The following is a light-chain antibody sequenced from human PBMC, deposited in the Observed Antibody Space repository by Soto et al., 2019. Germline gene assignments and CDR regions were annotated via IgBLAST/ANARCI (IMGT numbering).Light chain of an antibody. J-gene: IGKJ4*01. Sequence: EVVMTQSPATLSVSPGERATLSCRASQSVGTNLAWYQQKPGQAPSLLIYDASTRATGIPATFSGSGSGTAFTLTISSLQSEDFAIYYCQQYKNWPPLTFGGGTKVEIK. CDR2: DAS. V-gene: IGKV3-15*01. CDR1: QSVGTN. CDR3: QQYKNWPPLT.